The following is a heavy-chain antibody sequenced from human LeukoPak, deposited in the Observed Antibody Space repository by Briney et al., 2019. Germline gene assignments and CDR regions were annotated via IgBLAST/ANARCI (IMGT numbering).Heavy chain of an antibody. J-gene: IGHJ4*02. CDR2: INGNGGST. D-gene: IGHD6-6*01. V-gene: IGHV3-23*01. Sequence: GGSLRLSCAASEFTFTNAWMSWVRQAPGKGLECVSPINGNGGSTDYADSVKGRFTISRDNSKNTLYLQTNSLRAEDTAVYYCAKLGKTARFHIFPYYFDYWGQGTLVTVSS. CDR1: EFTFTNAW. CDR3: AKLGKTARFHIFPYYFDY.